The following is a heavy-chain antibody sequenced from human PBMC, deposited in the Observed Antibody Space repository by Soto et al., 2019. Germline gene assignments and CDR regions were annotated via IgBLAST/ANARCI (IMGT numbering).Heavy chain of an antibody. CDR3: GRVKRSLYYYDSSGYYIFDY. J-gene: IGHJ4*02. Sequence: ASVKVSCKASGYTFTSYDINWVRQATGQGLEWMGWMNPNSGNTGYAQKFQGRVTMTRNTSISTAYMELSSLRSEDTAVYYCGRVKRSLYYYDSSGYYIFDYWGQGTLVTVSS. CDR1: GYTFTSYD. V-gene: IGHV1-8*01. CDR2: MNPNSGNT. D-gene: IGHD3-22*01.